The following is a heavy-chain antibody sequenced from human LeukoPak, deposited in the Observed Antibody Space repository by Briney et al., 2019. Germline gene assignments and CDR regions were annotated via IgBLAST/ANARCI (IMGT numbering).Heavy chain of an antibody. CDR3: ARSNYGDHGSWFDP. CDR1: GPTFDDYG. CDR2: INWNGGST. V-gene: IGHV3-20*01. Sequence: GGSLRLSCAASGPTFDDYGMSWVRHAPGEGLGCVSGINWNGGSTGYADSVKGRFTISRDNAKNSLYLQMNSLRAEDTALYHCARSNYGDHGSWFDPWGQGTLVIVSS. D-gene: IGHD4-17*01. J-gene: IGHJ5*02.